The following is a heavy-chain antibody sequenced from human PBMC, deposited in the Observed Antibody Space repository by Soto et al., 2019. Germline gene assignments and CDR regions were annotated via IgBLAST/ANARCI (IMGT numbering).Heavy chain of an antibody. CDR1: GYTLNTLA. V-gene: IGHV1-3*04. D-gene: IGHD2-2*01. Sequence: ASVKVSCKASGYTLNTLAMQWVRQAPGQTLEWMGWINTANGNTKYSQKVQGRVTITRDTSANTIYMELRSLRSEDTAVYYCATTPAASTIVATGGVDPWGQGTLLTVSS. J-gene: IGHJ5*02. CDR3: ATTPAASTIVATGGVDP. CDR2: INTANGNT.